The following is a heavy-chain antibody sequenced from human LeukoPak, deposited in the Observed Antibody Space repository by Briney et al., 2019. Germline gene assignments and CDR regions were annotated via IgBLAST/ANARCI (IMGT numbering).Heavy chain of an antibody. D-gene: IGHD3-22*01. J-gene: IGHJ4*02. CDR3: ARDRGYYDGSGYYYYFDY. CDR1: GFIFSNYG. CDR2: TSYDGSKK. Sequence: GGSLRLSCAASGFIFSNYGMHWVRQAPGKGLEWVAVTSYDGSKKYHADSVKGRFTISRDNSKKTLYLQMNSLRAEDTAVYFCARDRGYYDGSGYYYYFDYWGQGTLVTVSS. V-gene: IGHV3-30*03.